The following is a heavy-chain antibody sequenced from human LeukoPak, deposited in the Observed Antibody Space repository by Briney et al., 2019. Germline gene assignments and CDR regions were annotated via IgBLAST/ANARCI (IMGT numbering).Heavy chain of an antibody. CDR1: GGSISSSSYY. CDR2: IYHSGST. D-gene: IGHD4-17*01. V-gene: IGHV4-39*07. Sequence: SETLSLTCTVSGGSISSSSYYWGWIRQPPGKGLEWIGSIYHSGSTYYNPSLKSRVTISVDTSKNQFSLKLSSVTAADTAVYYCARVVSVTTDYFDYWGQGTLVTVSS. CDR3: ARVVSVTTDYFDY. J-gene: IGHJ4*02.